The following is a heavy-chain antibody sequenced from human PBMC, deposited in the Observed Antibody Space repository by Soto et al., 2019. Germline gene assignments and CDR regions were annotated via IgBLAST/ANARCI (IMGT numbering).Heavy chain of an antibody. CDR2: IVVGSGNT. D-gene: IGHD3-10*01. Sequence: ASVKVSCKASGFTFTSSAVQWVRQARGQRLEWIGWIVVGSGNTNYAQKFQERVTITRDMSTSTAYMELSSLRSEDTAVYYCASDFWSVITMVRGGGMDVWGQGTTVTVSS. J-gene: IGHJ6*02. CDR3: ASDFWSVITMVRGGGMDV. V-gene: IGHV1-58*01. CDR1: GFTFTSSA.